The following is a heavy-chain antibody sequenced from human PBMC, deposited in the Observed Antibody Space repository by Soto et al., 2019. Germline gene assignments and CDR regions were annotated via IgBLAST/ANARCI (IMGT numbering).Heavy chain of an antibody. J-gene: IGHJ5*02. Sequence: GGSLRLSCAASGFTFSSYGMHWVRQAPGKGLEWVAVIWYDGSNKYYADSVKGRFTISRDNSKNTLYLQMNSLRAGYTAVYYCARDHNYYDSSGYSWFDPWGQGTLVTVSS. CDR1: GFTFSSYG. CDR2: IWYDGSNK. CDR3: ARDHNYYDSSGYSWFDP. V-gene: IGHV3-33*01. D-gene: IGHD3-22*01.